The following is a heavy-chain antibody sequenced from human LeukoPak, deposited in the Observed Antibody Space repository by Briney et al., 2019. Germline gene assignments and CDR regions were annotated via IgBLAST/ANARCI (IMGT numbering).Heavy chain of an antibody. CDR3: ARDKKINTWLYGGCDS. Sequence: ASVKVSCKASGYTFSGYYLHWVRQAPGQGLEWMGRINPNSGGTKSADSFRGRVTMTRDTSISTAYMELSRLRSDDTAIYYCARDKKINTWLYGGCDSWGQGTLVTVSS. CDR2: INPNSGGT. J-gene: IGHJ4*02. V-gene: IGHV1-2*02. D-gene: IGHD3-16*01. CDR1: GYTFSGYY.